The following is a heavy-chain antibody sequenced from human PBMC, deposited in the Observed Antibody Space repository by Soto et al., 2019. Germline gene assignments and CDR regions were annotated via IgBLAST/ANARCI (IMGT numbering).Heavy chain of an antibody. Sequence: QITLKESGPTLVKPTQTLTLTRTFSGFSLSTSGVGVAWIRQPPGKALEWLALIYWDDGKRYSPSLKTRLNITKDTSKNQVVLTLTNVDPVDTATYYCAHRPAYDISTGHYPFDYWGQGSLVTVSS. J-gene: IGHJ4*02. CDR1: GFSLSTSGVG. CDR2: IYWDDGK. CDR3: AHRPAYDISTGHYPFDY. D-gene: IGHD3-9*01. V-gene: IGHV2-5*02.